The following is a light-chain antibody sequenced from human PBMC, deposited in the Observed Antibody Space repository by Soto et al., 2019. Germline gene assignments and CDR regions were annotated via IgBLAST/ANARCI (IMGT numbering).Light chain of an antibody. V-gene: IGLV1-44*01. CDR3: AAWDDSLNGPV. Sequence: QSVLTQPPSASGTPGQRVTISCSGSSSNIGSNTVSWYQQLPGTAPKVLIFTNDQRPSGVPDRFSGSKSGTSASLAISGLQSEDEAVYHCAAWDDSLNGPVFGGGTKLTVL. CDR1: SSNIGSNT. J-gene: IGLJ3*02. CDR2: TND.